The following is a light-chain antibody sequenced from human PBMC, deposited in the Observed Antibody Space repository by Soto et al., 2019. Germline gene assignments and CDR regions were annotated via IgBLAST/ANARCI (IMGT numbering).Light chain of an antibody. CDR1: SSDVGGYNY. V-gene: IGLV2-8*01. Sequence: ALTQPPSASGSPGQAVAISCTGTSSDVGGYNYVSWYQQHPGKAPKLMIYEVNKRPSGVPDRFSGSKSGNTASLTVSGLQAEDEADYYCSTYAGSSNVFGTGTKVTVL. CDR2: EVN. J-gene: IGLJ1*01. CDR3: STYAGSSNV.